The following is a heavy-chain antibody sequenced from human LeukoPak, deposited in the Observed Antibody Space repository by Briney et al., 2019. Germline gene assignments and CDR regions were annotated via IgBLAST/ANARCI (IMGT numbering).Heavy chain of an antibody. CDR1: GFTFSSYA. J-gene: IGHJ6*03. CDR2: MYHSGST. CDR3: ARHPGYYYYYMDV. Sequence: GSLRLSCSASGFTFSSYAMSWVRQPPGKGLEWIGSMYHSGSTYYNPPLKSRVTISVDTSKSQFSLKVTSVTAADTAVYYCARHPGYYYYYMDVWGKGTTVTISS. V-gene: IGHV4-39*01.